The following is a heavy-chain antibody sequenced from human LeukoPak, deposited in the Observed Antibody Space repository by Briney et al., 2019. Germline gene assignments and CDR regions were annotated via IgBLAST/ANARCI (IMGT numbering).Heavy chain of an antibody. CDR3: AKDATRVLRFLEWLSEPYYYYMDV. CDR2: ISWDGGST. V-gene: IGHV3-43D*03. D-gene: IGHD3-3*01. CDR1: GFTFDDYA. Sequence: GGSLRLSCAASGFTFDDYAMHWVRQAPGKGLERVSLISWDGGSTYYADSVKGRFTISSDNSKNSLYLQMNSLRAEDTALYYCAKDATRVLRFLEWLSEPYYYYMDVWGKGTTVTVSS. J-gene: IGHJ6*03.